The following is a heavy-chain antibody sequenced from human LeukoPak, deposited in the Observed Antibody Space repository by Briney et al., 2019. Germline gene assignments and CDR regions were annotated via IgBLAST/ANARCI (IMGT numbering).Heavy chain of an antibody. CDR1: GGSFSGYY. Sequence: SETLSLTCAVYGGSFSGYYWSWIRQPPGKGLEWIGEINHSGSTNYNPSLKSRVTISVDTSKDQFSLKLSSVTAADTAVYYCARGLRLLEWLASWWFDPWGQGTLVTVSS. CDR3: ARGLRLLEWLASWWFDP. CDR2: INHSGST. V-gene: IGHV4-34*01. J-gene: IGHJ5*02. D-gene: IGHD3-3*01.